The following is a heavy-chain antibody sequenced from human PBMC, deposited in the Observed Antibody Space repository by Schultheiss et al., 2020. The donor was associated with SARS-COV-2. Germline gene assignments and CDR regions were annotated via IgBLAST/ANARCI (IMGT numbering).Heavy chain of an antibody. CDR2: ISSSGSTI. J-gene: IGHJ4*02. CDR1: GFTFSDYY. CDR3: ARDSQYYYDSSGYYRFDY. D-gene: IGHD3-22*01. V-gene: IGHV3-11*04. Sequence: GGSLRLSCAASGFTFSDYYMSWIRQAPGKGLEWVSYISSSGSTIYYADSVKGRFTISRDNAKNSLYLQMNSLRAEDTAVYYCARDSQYYYDSSGYYRFDYWGQGTLVTVSS.